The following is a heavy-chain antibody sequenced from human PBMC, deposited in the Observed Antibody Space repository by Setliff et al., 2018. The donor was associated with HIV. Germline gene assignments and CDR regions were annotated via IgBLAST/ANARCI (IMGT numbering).Heavy chain of an antibody. V-gene: IGHV1-69*10. CDR1: GGTFNTYV. D-gene: IGHD2-15*01. J-gene: IGHJ5*02. CDR2: IIPILGVA. CDR3: ARGPEEGDCSGGSCYGNFDP. Sequence: EASVKVSCKASGGTFNTYVISWLRQAPGQGLEWMGGIIPILGVANYAQKFKGRLTITADKSTNTAYMELSSLKSDDTAVYYCARGPEEGDCSGGSCYGNFDPWGQGTLGTVSS.